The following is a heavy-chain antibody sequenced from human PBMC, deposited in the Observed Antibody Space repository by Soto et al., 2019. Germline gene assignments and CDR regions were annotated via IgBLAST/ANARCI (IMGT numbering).Heavy chain of an antibody. V-gene: IGHV4-34*01. CDR3: ARGRIGSSGWYVYYYGMDV. Sequence: ETLSLTCAVYGGSFSGYYWSWIRQPPGKGLEWIGEINHSGSTNYNPSLKSRVTISVDTSKNQFSLKLSSVTAADTAVYYCARGRIGSSGWYVYYYGMDVWGQGTTVTVYS. J-gene: IGHJ6*02. CDR1: GGSFSGYY. CDR2: INHSGST. D-gene: IGHD6-19*01.